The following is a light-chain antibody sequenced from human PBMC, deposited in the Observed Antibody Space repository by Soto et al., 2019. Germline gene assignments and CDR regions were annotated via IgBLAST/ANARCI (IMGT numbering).Light chain of an antibody. CDR2: EVT. V-gene: IGLV2-14*01. CDR1: NSDINNYDY. CDR3: CLYLGGTSV. J-gene: IGLJ7*01. Sequence: QSALTQPASVSGSPGQSITLSCTGANSDINNYDYVSWYRQYPGLAPQLIISEVTNRPSVISDRFSGSKSANTAYLTISGLQAEDEADYYCCLYLGGTSVFGGGTQLTVL.